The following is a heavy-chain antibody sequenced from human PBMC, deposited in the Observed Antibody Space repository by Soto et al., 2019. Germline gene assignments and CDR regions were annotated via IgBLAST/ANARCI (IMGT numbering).Heavy chain of an antibody. Sequence: LRLSCAASGFTFRSYSMHWVRQAPGKGLEWVSSIGTRSDIYYADSVKGRFTISRDNAKNSLSLQMNSMTAEDTAVYYCAREETAWPLAYGLDVWGQGTTVTVSS. D-gene: IGHD2-21*02. CDR3: AREETAWPLAYGLDV. CDR1: GFTFRSYS. V-gene: IGHV3-21*01. CDR2: IGTRSDI. J-gene: IGHJ6*02.